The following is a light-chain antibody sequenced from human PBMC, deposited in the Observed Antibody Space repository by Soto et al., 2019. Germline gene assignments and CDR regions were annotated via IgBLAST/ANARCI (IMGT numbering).Light chain of an antibody. CDR3: QQYNSWPLT. CDR2: DES. CDR1: QSVSIH. V-gene: IGKV3D-15*01. J-gene: IGKJ4*01. Sequence: ETVMTQSPGTLSVSLGERATLSCRASQSVSIHLAWYQQKPGQAPRLLIYDESTRSTGIPARFSGSGSGTEFTLTISSLQSEDSAVYYCQQYNSWPLTFGGGTKVDIK.